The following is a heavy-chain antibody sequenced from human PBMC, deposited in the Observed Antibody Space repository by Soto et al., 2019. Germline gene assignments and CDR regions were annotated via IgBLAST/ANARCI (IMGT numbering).Heavy chain of an antibody. CDR3: SRDSGSGYAFDY. V-gene: IGHV3-21*01. D-gene: IGHD5-12*01. J-gene: IGHJ4*02. CDR1: GFTFSSYS. CDR2: ISGSSSYL. Sequence: EVQLVESGGGLVKPGGSLRLSCAASGFTFSSYSMNWVRQAPGKGLEWVSSISGSSSYLYYADSVKGRFTISRDNAKNSLFLQMNSLRAEDTAVYYCSRDSGSGYAFDYWGQGTLVNVSS.